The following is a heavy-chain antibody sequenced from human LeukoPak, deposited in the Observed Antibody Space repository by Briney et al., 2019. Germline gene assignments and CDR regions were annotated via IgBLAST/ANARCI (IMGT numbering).Heavy chain of an antibody. Sequence: GGSLRLSCAASGFTFSSYAMSWVRQAPGKGLEWVSAISGSGGSTYYADSVKGRFTISRDNSKNTLYLQMNSLRAEDTAVYYYAKDKLAYCSGGSCYYFDYWGQGTLVTVSS. J-gene: IGHJ4*02. CDR1: GFTFSSYA. D-gene: IGHD2-15*01. V-gene: IGHV3-23*01. CDR2: ISGSGGST. CDR3: AKDKLAYCSGGSCYYFDY.